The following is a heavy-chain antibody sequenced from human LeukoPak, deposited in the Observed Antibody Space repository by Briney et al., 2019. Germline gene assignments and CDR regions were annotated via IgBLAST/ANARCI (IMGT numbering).Heavy chain of an antibody. V-gene: IGHV3-23*01. CDR3: AKDGAWLRFDD. Sequence: PGGSLRLSCAASGFSFSRYGMSWVRQAPGKGLEWVSGISPGGGPTYYADSVKGRFTISRDDSKNTLYLQMNNLRAEDTAVYYCAKDGAWLRFDDWGQGILVTVSS. CDR2: ISPGGGPT. D-gene: IGHD5-12*01. J-gene: IGHJ4*02. CDR1: GFSFSRYG.